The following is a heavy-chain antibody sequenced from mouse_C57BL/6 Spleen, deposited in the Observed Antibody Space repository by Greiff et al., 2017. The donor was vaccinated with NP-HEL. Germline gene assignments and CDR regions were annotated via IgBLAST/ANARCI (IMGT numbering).Heavy chain of an antibody. CDR3: ARDLIYDGYYERFFAY. V-gene: IGHV1-69*01. CDR1: GYTFTSYW. D-gene: IGHD2-3*01. J-gene: IGHJ3*01. Sequence: QVQLQQPGAELVMPGASVKLSCKASGYTFTSYWMHWVKQRPGQGLEWIGEIDPSDSYTNYNQKFKGKSTLTVDKSSSTAYMQLSSLTSEDSAVYYCARDLIYDGYYERFFAYWGQGTLVTVSA. CDR2: IDPSDSYT.